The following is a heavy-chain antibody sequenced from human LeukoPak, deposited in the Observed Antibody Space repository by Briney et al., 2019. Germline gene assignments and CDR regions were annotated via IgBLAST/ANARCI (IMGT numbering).Heavy chain of an antibody. Sequence: PSETLSLTCTVSGGSISSYYWSWIRQPPGKGLEWIGYIYYSGSTNYNPSLKSRVTISVDTSKNQFSLKLSSVTAADTAVYYCARDRGYSGYDVWGQGTLVTVSS. CDR1: GGSISSYY. CDR3: ARDRGYSGYDV. CDR2: IYYSGST. V-gene: IGHV4-59*01. J-gene: IGHJ4*02. D-gene: IGHD5-12*01.